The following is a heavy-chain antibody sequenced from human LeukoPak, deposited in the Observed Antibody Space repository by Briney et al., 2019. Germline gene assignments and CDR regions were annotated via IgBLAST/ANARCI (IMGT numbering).Heavy chain of an antibody. J-gene: IGHJ3*02. V-gene: IGHV4-59*08. Sequence: SETLSLTCAVYGGSFSGYYWSWIRQPPGKGLEWIGYIYYSGSTNYNPSLKSRVTISVNTSKNQFSLKLSSVTAADTAVYYCSSTRDDAFDIWGQGTMVTVSS. CDR2: IYYSGST. CDR3: SSTRDDAFDI. D-gene: IGHD2-2*01. CDR1: GGSFSGYY.